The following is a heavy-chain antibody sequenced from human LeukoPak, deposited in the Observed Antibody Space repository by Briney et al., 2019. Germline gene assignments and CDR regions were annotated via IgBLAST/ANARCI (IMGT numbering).Heavy chain of an antibody. CDR3: ARGNWYLDY. V-gene: IGHV4-59*01. CDR2: IYYSGSI. D-gene: IGHD1-1*01. J-gene: IGHJ4*02. Sequence: SETLSLICTVSGGSISSYYWSWIRQPPGKGLEWIGYIYYSGSINYNPSLKSRVTISVDTSKNQFSLKVSSVTAADTAVYYCARGNWYLDYWGQGILVTVSS. CDR1: GGSISSYY.